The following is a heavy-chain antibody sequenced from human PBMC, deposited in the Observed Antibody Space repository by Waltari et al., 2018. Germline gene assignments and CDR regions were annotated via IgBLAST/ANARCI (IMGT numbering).Heavy chain of an antibody. Sequence: QVQLQESGPGLVKPSETLSLTCTVAGGSISSYYWSWIRQPAGKGLEWIGRIYTSGSTNYNPSLKSRVTMSGDTAKNQCSLKLGSVTAADTAVYYCARVPNSSGWYNWFDPWGQGTLVTVSS. D-gene: IGHD6-19*01. CDR1: GGSISSYY. CDR2: IYTSGST. CDR3: ARVPNSSGWYNWFDP. V-gene: IGHV4-4*07. J-gene: IGHJ5*02.